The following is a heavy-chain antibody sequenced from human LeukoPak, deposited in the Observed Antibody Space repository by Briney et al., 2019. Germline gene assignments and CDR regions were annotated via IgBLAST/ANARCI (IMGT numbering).Heavy chain of an antibody. D-gene: IGHD1-26*01. CDR3: ARRQGSYSNHRYYYYMDV. J-gene: IGHJ6*03. CDR2: INHSGST. Sequence: SETLSLTCTVSGGSISSSSYYWSWIRQPPGKGLEWIGEINHSGSTNYNPSLKSRVTISVDTSKNQFSLKLSSVTAADTAVYYCARRQGSYSNHRYYYYMDVWGKGTTVTISS. V-gene: IGHV4-39*07. CDR1: GGSISSSSYY.